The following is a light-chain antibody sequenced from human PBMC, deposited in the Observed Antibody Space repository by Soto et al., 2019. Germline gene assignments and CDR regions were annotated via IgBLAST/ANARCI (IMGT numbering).Light chain of an antibody. CDR2: EVR. Sequence: QSALTQPPSASGSPGQSVTISCTGTSSDVGGYNYVSWYQQHPGKAPKLIIYEVRRRPSGVPDRFSGSRSGTSASLAITGLQAEDEADYYCQSYDSSLSVDVVFGGGTKVTVL. CDR1: SSDVGGYNY. V-gene: IGLV2-8*01. CDR3: QSYDSSLSVDVV. J-gene: IGLJ2*01.